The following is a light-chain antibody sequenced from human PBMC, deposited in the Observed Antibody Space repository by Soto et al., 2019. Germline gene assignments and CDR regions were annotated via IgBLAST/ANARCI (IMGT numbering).Light chain of an antibody. CDR3: QQYKNWPPIT. CDR1: QGISTY. Sequence: DIQLTQSPSFLSASVGDRVTMTCRASQGISTYLAWYQQKPGKAPKLLIYAASTLQSGVPARFSGSGSGTEFTLTISSLQSEDFAVYYCQQYKNWPPITFGQGTRLEIK. J-gene: IGKJ5*01. CDR2: AAS. V-gene: IGKV1-9*01.